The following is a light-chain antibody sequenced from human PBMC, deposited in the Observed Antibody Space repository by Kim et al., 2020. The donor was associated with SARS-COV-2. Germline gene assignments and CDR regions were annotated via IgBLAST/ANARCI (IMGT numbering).Light chain of an antibody. V-gene: IGKV1-27*01. CDR3: QKCDSAPWT. Sequence: ASVGDRVTITCRASQDISNYLAWFQLKPGQAPQLLIYSASTLQPGVPFRFSGSGSGTDFTLTVTSLQPEDVATYYCQKCDSAPWTFGQGTKVDIK. J-gene: IGKJ1*01. CDR1: QDISNY. CDR2: SAS.